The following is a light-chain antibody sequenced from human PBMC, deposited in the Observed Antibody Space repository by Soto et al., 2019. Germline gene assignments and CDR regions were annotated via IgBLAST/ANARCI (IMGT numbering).Light chain of an antibody. CDR3: QQYDNVGIT. J-gene: IGKJ5*01. CDR1: RDISDH. CDR2: DAS. V-gene: IGKV1-33*01. Sequence: DIQMIQSPSSLSASVGDRVTITCQASRDISDHLNWYQQMPGKAPKVLIYDASNLVTGVPSRFSGRGSGTDFTITISSLQPEDVGTYYCQQYDNVGITFGPGTRLEVK.